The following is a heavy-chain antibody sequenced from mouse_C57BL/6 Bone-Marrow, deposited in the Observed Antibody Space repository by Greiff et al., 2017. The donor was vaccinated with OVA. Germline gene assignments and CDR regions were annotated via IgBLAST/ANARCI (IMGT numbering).Heavy chain of an antibody. J-gene: IGHJ3*01. CDR3: AREGYGSSPAWFAY. CDR2: INPSTGGT. V-gene: IGHV1-42*01. D-gene: IGHD1-1*01. CDR1: GYSFTGYY. Sequence: EVQLQESGPELVKPGASVKISCKASGYSFTGYYMNWVKQSPEKSLEWIGEINPSTGGTTYNQKFKAKATLTVDKSSSTAYMQLKSLTSEDSAVYYCAREGYGSSPAWFAYWGQGTLVTVSA.